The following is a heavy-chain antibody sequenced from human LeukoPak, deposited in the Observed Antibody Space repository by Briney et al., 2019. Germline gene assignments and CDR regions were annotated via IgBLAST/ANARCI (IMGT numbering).Heavy chain of an antibody. J-gene: IGHJ4*02. CDR1: GGSFSGYY. CDR2: INHSGST. V-gene: IGHV4-34*01. CDR3: ARGRDSASPYFDY. D-gene: IGHD1-26*01. Sequence: SETLSLTCAVYGGSFSGYYWSWIRQPPGKGLEWIGEINHSGSTNYNPSLKSRVTISVDTSKNQFSLKLSSVTAADTAVYYCARGRDSASPYFDYWGQGTLVTVSS.